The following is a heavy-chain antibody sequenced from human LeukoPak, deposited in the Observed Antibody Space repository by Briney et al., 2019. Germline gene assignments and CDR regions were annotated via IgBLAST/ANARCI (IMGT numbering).Heavy chain of an antibody. CDR2: IRSSGEST. J-gene: IGHJ4*02. CDR1: GFTFRTYA. D-gene: IGHD3-10*01. CDR3: AKEVRESAWFYFDY. Sequence: GGSLRLSCAASGFTFRTYAMSWVRQAPGKGLEWVSSIRSSGESTYYADSVKGRSTISRDNSRNTVFLQMKSLTAEDTAVYYCAKEVRESAWFYFDYWGQGTLATVSS. V-gene: IGHV3-23*01.